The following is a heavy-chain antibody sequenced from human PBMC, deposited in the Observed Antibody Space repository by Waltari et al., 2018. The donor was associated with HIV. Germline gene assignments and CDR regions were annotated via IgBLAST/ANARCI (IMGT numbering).Heavy chain of an antibody. V-gene: IGHV4-34*02. J-gene: IGHJ4*02. CDR3: ARGRYYYDSSSSLNPHFEFDY. D-gene: IGHD3-22*01. Sequence: QVQLQQWGARLLKPSETLSLTCAVYGGSFSGYYWRWIGQPPGEGLEWIGEINYSGSTNYKPSLKSRVTMSVDTSKNQFSLKLTSVTAADTAVYYCARGRYYYDSSSSLNPHFEFDYWGQGTLVTVSS. CDR2: INYSGST. CDR1: GGSFSGYY.